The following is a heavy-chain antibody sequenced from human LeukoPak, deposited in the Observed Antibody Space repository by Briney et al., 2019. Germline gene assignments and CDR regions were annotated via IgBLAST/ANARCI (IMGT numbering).Heavy chain of an antibody. D-gene: IGHD2-15*01. CDR3: ARSTSLRYCSGGSCPVHY. V-gene: IGHV3-21*01. Sequence: GGSLRLSCAASGFTFSSYSMNWVRQAPGKGLEWVSSISSSSSYIYYADSVKGRFTISSDNAKNSLYLQMNSLRAEDTAVYYCARSTSLRYCSGGSCPVHYWGQGTLVTVSS. J-gene: IGHJ4*02. CDR2: ISSSSSYI. CDR1: GFTFSSYS.